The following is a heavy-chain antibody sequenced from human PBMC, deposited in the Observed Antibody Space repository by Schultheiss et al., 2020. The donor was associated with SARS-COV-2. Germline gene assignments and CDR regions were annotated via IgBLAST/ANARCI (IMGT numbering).Heavy chain of an antibody. CDR1: GFTFSSYW. CDR3: AKAAGYGDNKNGMDV. Sequence: GGSLRLSCAASGFTFSSYWMSWVRQAPGKGLEWVANIKQDGSEKYYVDSVKGRFTISRDNAKNSLYLQMNSLRAEDTAVYYCAKAAGYGDNKNGMDVWGQGTTVTVSS. V-gene: IGHV3-7*03. J-gene: IGHJ6*02. CDR2: IKQDGSEK. D-gene: IGHD4-17*01.